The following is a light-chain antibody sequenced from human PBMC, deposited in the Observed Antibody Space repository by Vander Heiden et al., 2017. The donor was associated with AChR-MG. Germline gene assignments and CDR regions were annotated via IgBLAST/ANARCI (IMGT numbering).Light chain of an antibody. V-gene: IGKV3-15*01. CDR3: QQYNNWPPGT. CDR2: GAS. Sequence: EIVMTQSTATLSVSPGERATLSCRASQSVSSNLAWYQQKPGQAPRLLIYGASTRATGIPARFSGSGSGTEFTLTISSRQSEAFAVYYCQQYNNWPPGTFGQGTKVEIK. CDR1: QSVSSN. J-gene: IGKJ1*01.